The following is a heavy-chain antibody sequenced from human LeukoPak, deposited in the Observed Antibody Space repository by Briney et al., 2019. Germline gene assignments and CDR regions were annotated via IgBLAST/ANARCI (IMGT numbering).Heavy chain of an antibody. CDR3: AKDALHDWGPGSFDY. J-gene: IGHJ4*02. CDR1: GFTFTNAW. V-gene: IGHV3-15*01. D-gene: IGHD3-10*01. CDR2: VKSKADGGTI. Sequence: GGSLRLSCTPSGFTFTNAWMSWVRQAPGKGLEWVGRVKSKADGGTIDYAAPVKGRFTISRDNSKNTLYLQMNSLRAEVTAVYYCAKDALHDWGPGSFDYWGQGTLVTVSS.